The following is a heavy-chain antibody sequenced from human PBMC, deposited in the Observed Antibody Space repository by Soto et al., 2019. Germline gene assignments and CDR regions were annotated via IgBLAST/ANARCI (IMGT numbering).Heavy chain of an antibody. D-gene: IGHD2-2*01. CDR1: GYTFTSYW. CDR3: ARTSARALRAYFEP. V-gene: IGHV1-46*01. Sequence: ASVKVSCKASGYTFTSYWMHWVRQAPGQVLEWLGVINPSGGSTTYAERFQGRVSMTRDTSASTVYMELSSLRSDDRAVYDCARTSARALRAYFEPWGQGTLVTVSS. J-gene: IGHJ4*02. CDR2: INPSGGST.